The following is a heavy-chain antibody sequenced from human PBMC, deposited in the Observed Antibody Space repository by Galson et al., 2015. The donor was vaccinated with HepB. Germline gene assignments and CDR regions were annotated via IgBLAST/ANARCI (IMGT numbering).Heavy chain of an antibody. J-gene: IGHJ4*02. CDR1: GFTFSSYE. CDR2: ISSSGSTI. CDR3: ARVGSPSSSFPFPFDY. V-gene: IGHV3-48*03. Sequence: LRLSCAASGFTFSSYEMNWVRQAPGKGLEWVSYISSSGSTIYYADSVKGRFTISRDNAKNSLYLQMNSLRAEDTAVYYCARVGSPSSSFPFPFDYWGQGTLVTVSS. D-gene: IGHD6-13*01.